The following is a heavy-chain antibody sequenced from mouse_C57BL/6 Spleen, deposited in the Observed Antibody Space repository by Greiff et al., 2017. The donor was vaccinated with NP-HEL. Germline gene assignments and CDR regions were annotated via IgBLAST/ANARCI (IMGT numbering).Heavy chain of an antibody. V-gene: IGHV1-15*01. CDR1: GYTFTDYE. CDR2: IDPETGGT. Sequence: VKLQESGAELVRPGASVTLSCKASGYTFTDYEMHWVKQTPVHGLEWIGAIDPETGGTAYNQKFKGKAILTADKSSSTAYMELRSLTSEDSAVYYCTNGYQRYFDVWGTGTTVTVSS. D-gene: IGHD2-2*01. CDR3: TNGYQRYFDV. J-gene: IGHJ1*03.